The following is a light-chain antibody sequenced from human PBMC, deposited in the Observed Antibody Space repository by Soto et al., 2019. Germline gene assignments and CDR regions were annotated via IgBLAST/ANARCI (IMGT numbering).Light chain of an antibody. CDR1: QSVSSSY. V-gene: IGKV3-20*01. Sequence: EIVLTQSPATLSLSPGERATLSCGASQSVSSSYLAWYQQKPGQAPRLLIYGASIRATGIPDRFSGSGSETDFTLTISRLEPEDFALYYCQQYGSSAPITFGQGTRLEIK. CDR2: GAS. J-gene: IGKJ5*01. CDR3: QQYGSSAPIT.